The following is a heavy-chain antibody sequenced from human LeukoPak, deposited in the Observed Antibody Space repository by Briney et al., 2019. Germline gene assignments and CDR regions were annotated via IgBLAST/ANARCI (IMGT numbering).Heavy chain of an antibody. CDR3: AKIPWPHRYGDYVVDDY. V-gene: IGHV3-23*01. D-gene: IGHD4-17*01. J-gene: IGHJ4*02. CDR1: GFTFSSYA. CDR2: ISGSGGST. Sequence: GGSLRLSCAASGFTFSSYAMSWVRQAPGKGLEWVSAISGSGGSTYYADSVKGRFTISRDNSKNTLYLQMNSLRAEDTAVYYCAKIPWPHRYGDYVVDDYWGQGTLVTVSS.